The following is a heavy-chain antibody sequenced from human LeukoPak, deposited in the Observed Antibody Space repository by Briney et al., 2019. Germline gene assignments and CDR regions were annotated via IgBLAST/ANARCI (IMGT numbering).Heavy chain of an antibody. D-gene: IGHD6-13*01. V-gene: IGHV4-39*07. CDR1: GGSISSSSYY. J-gene: IGHJ4*02. CDR2: IYYSGST. CDR3: ASTGYSSSWYYDY. Sequence: SETLSLTCTASGGSISSSSYYWGWIRQPPGKGLEWIGSIYYSGSTYYNPSLKSRVTISVDTSKNQFSLKLSSVTAADTAVYYCASTGYSSSWYYDYWGQGTLVTVSS.